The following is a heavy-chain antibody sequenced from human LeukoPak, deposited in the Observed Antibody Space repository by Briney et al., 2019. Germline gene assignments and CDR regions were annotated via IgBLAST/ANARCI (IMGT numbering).Heavy chain of an antibody. V-gene: IGHV5-51*01. Sequence: GQPLNISCHGSGYSFTSYCIAWVRQIPGKGLDWMGIIYPGDSDTRYSPSFQSQVTISPDKSISTTYLQCSTLRASDTAMSYSARQGGYSNRDFVYWGQGNLVTVSP. D-gene: IGHD6-13*01. CDR3: ARQGGYSNRDFVY. CDR1: GYSFTSYC. J-gene: IGHJ4*02. CDR2: IYPGDSDT.